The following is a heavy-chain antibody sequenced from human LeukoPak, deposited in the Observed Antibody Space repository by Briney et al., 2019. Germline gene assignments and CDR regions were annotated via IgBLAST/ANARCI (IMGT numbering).Heavy chain of an antibody. CDR3: ARLVSGGIAAAGSFYNYYYMDV. CDR2: IYYSGST. CDR1: GGSISSYY. V-gene: IGHV4-59*08. J-gene: IGHJ6*03. D-gene: IGHD6-13*01. Sequence: PSETLSLTCTVSGGSISSYYWSWIRQPPGKGLEWIGYIYYSGSTNYNPSLKSRVTISVDTSKNQFSLKLSSVTAADTAVYYCARLVSGGIAAAGSFYNYYYMDVWGKGTTVTVSS.